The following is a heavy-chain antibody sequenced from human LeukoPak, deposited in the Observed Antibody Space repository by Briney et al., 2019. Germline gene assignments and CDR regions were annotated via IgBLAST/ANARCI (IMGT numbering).Heavy chain of an antibody. CDR2: MNPNSGNA. D-gene: IGHD4-17*01. J-gene: IGHJ4*02. V-gene: IGHV1-8*01. CDR3: ARGAWSPVTTPDY. CDR1: GYTFTSYD. Sequence: ASLKVSCKASGYTFTSYDINWVRQATGQGLEWMGWMNPNSGNAGYAQKFQGRVSLTRNTSISTAYMELSSLRSEDTAVYYCARGAWSPVTTPDYWGQGTLVTVSS.